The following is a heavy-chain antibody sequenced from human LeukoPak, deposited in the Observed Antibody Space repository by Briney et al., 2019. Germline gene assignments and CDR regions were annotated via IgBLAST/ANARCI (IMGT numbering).Heavy chain of an antibody. Sequence: GGSLRLSCAASGFTFSDYYMSWIRQAPGKGLEWVSYISSSGSTIYYADSVKGRFTISRDNAKNSLYLQMNSLRAEDTAVYYCARSTTYYYDNSGYLIWGQGTMVTVSS. CDR3: ARSTTYYYDNSGYLI. J-gene: IGHJ3*02. V-gene: IGHV3-11*04. CDR2: ISSSGSTI. D-gene: IGHD3-22*01. CDR1: GFTFSDYY.